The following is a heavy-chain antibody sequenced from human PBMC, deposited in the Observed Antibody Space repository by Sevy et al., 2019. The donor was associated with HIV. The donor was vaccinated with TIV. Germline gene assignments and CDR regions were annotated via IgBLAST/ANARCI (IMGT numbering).Heavy chain of an antibody. CDR3: AKDGSRITMIVVAQYYFDY. V-gene: IGHV3-30*02. CDR1: GFTFSSYG. Sequence: LSLTCAASGFTFSSYGMHWVRQSPGKGLEWVAFIRYDGSNKYYADSVKGRFTISRDNSKNTLYLQMNSLRAEDTAVYYCAKDGSRITMIVVAQYYFDYWGQGTLVTVSS. CDR2: IRYDGSNK. D-gene: IGHD3-22*01. J-gene: IGHJ4*02.